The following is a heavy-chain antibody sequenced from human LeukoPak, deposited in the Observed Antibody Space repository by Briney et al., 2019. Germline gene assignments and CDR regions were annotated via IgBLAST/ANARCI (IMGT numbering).Heavy chain of an antibody. Sequence: PGGSLRLSCAASGFTFSSSSISWVRQAPGKGLEWVSAITDAVGSTHYADSVKGRFTISSDNSKNTVYLQMNSLRPEDMAVYYCAKGSSRPPNAFDIWGQGTLVTVSS. D-gene: IGHD6-6*01. J-gene: IGHJ3*02. CDR1: GFTFSSSS. CDR3: AKGSSRPPNAFDI. V-gene: IGHV3-23*01. CDR2: ITDAVGST.